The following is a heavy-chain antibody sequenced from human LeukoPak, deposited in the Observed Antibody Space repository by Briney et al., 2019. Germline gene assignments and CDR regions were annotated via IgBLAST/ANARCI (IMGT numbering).Heavy chain of an antibody. CDR2: INPSGGST. D-gene: IGHD6-13*01. CDR1: GYTFTSYY. CDR3: ATSLAAAGTFSWFDP. J-gene: IGHJ5*02. V-gene: IGHV1-46*01. Sequence: ASVKVSCKASGYTFTSYYMHWVRQAPGQGLEWMGIINPSGGSTSYAQKFQGRVTMTRDMSTSTVYMELSSLRSEDTAVYYCATSLAAAGTFSWFDPWGQGTLVTVSS.